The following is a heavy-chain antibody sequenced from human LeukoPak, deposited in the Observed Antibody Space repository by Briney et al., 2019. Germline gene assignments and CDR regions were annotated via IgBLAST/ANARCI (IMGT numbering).Heavy chain of an antibody. CDR3: ARVSTGPSQQLVGMDAFDI. CDR2: IYHSGST. D-gene: IGHD6-13*01. Sequence: SETLSLTCTVSGGSISSYYWSWIRQPPGKGLEWIGEIYHSGSTNYNPSLKSRVTISVDKSKNQFSLKLSSVTAADTAVYYCARVSTGPSQQLVGMDAFDIWGQGTMVTVSS. J-gene: IGHJ3*02. V-gene: IGHV4-59*12. CDR1: GGSISSYY.